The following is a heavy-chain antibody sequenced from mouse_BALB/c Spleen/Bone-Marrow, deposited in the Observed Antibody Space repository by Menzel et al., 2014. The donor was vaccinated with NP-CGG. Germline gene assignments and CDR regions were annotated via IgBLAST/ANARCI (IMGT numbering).Heavy chain of an antibody. CDR1: GFTISDYY. J-gene: IGHJ3*01. CDR3: ARHNYDETWFAY. CDR2: ISNGGGST. V-gene: IGHV5-12*02. Sequence: EVQLVESGGGLVQPGGSLKLSCATSGFTISDYYMYWVRQTPEKRLEWVAYISNGGGSTYYPDSVKGRFTISRDNAKNTLYLQMSRLKSEDTAMYYCARHNYDETWFAYWGQGTLVTVSA. D-gene: IGHD2-4*01.